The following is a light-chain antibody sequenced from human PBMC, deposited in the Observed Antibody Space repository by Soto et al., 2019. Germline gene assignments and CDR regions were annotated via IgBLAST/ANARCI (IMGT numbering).Light chain of an antibody. CDR3: GTWDSSLSAVV. CDR2: DND. V-gene: IGLV1-51*01. CDR1: SSNIGNNY. Sequence: QSVLTQPPSVSAAPGQKVTISCSGSSSNIGNNYVSWYQQLPGMAPKLLIYDNDKRPSGIPDRFSGSKSGTSATLGITGLQTGDEADYYCGTWDSSLSAVVFGGGTKVTVL. J-gene: IGLJ2*01.